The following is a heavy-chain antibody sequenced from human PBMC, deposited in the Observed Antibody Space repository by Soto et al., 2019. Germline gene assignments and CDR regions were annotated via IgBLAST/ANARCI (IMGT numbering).Heavy chain of an antibody. V-gene: IGHV1-46*01. J-gene: IGHJ5*02. CDR1: GYTFSAYY. D-gene: IGHD1-1*01. CDR3: PTLKCQMGLQLLFHP. Sequence: QVQLVQSGADVKKPGASVKVSCKAFGYTFSAYYMHWVRQAPGQGLEWMGIINPSTGSTSYAQKFQGRVTLTTDTFTSTVYMELSGQRSEDTARYSLPTLKCQMGLQLLFHPWGQGTLVTVSS. CDR2: INPSTGST.